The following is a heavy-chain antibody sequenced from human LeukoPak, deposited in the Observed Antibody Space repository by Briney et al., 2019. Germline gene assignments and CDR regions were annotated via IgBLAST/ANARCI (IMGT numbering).Heavy chain of an antibody. CDR3: AKNPGDFWTGYYTGMLDY. Sequence: QPGRSLRLSCAASGFTFDDYAMHWVRHAPGKGLEWVSGISWNSGSIGYADSVKGRFTISRDNAKNSLYLQMNSLRAEDTAVYYCAKNPGDFWTGYYTGMLDYWGQGTLVTVSA. CDR2: ISWNSGSI. J-gene: IGHJ4*02. CDR1: GFTFDDYA. V-gene: IGHV3-9*01. D-gene: IGHD3/OR15-3a*01.